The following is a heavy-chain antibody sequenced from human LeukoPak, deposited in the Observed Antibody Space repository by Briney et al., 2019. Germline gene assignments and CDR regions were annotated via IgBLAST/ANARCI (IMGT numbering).Heavy chain of an antibody. Sequence: GGSLRLSCAASGFTLSSYWMSWVRQAPGKGLEWVANIKQDGSEKYYVDSVKGRFTISRDNAKNSLYLQMNSLRAEDTAVYYCARDRPQSSSTDPYFDYWGQGTLVTVSS. V-gene: IGHV3-7*01. CDR3: ARDRPQSSSTDPYFDY. CDR2: IKQDGSEK. CDR1: GFTLSSYW. D-gene: IGHD1-14*01. J-gene: IGHJ4*02.